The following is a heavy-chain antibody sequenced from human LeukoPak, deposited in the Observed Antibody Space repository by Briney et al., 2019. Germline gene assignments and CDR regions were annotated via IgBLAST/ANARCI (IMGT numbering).Heavy chain of an antibody. CDR3: ARDRYGSGSLYYYYYYMDV. CDR2: IYYRGGT. CDR1: GGSISSSSYY. J-gene: IGHJ6*03. V-gene: IGHV4-39*07. Sequence: SETLSLTCTVSGGSISSSSYYWGWIRQPPGKGLEWIGSIYYRGGTYYNPSLRSRVTISVDTSKKQFSLKLTSVTAADTAVYYCARDRYGSGSLYYYYYYMDVWGKGTTVAVSS. D-gene: IGHD3-10*01.